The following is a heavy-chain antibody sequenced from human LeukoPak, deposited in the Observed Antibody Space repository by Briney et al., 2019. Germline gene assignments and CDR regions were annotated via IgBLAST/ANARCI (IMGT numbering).Heavy chain of an antibody. D-gene: IGHD3-9*01. CDR3: ARGHRVNYDIPLDV. Sequence: SVKVSCKTSGGTFSSYAISWVRQAPGQGLEWMGRIIPILGIANYAQKFQGRVTITADKSTSTAYMELSSLRSEDTAVYYCARGHRVNYDIPLDVWGQGTTVTVSS. J-gene: IGHJ6*02. CDR1: GGTFSSYA. V-gene: IGHV1-69*04. CDR2: IIPILGIA.